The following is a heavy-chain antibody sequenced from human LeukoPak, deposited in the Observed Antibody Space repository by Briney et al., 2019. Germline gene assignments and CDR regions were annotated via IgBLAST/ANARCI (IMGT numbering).Heavy chain of an antibody. D-gene: IGHD3-3*01. CDR3: ARAIPLSDFWSGYSYYFDY. CDR2: IYYSGST. J-gene: IGHJ4*02. CDR1: GGSISSYY. Sequence: PSETLSLTCTVSGGSISSYYWNWVRQPPGKGLEWLGYIYYSGSTNYNPSLKSRVTISVDTSKNQFSLKLSSVTAADTAVYYCARAIPLSDFWSGYSYYFDYWGQGTLVSVSS. V-gene: IGHV4-59*01.